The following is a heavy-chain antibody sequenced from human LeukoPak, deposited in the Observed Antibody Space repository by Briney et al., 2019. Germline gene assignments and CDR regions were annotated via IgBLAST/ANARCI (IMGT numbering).Heavy chain of an antibody. Sequence: ATVKVSCKASGYTFTGYGLSWVQQAPGHGLEWMGWINPNSGGTNYAQKFQGRVTVTIDTSISTAYMELSRLRSDDTAVYYCAREDIVGVPATSVDLYYWGQGTLVTVSS. CDR1: GYTFTGYG. D-gene: IGHD2-2*01. V-gene: IGHV1-2*02. CDR2: INPNSGGT. CDR3: AREDIVGVPATSVDLYY. J-gene: IGHJ4*02.